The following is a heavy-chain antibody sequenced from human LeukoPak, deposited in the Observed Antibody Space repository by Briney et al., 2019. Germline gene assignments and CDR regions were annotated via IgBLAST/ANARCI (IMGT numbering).Heavy chain of an antibody. CDR1: GYTFSTHD. Sequence: ASVKVSCKASGYTFSTHDINWVRQATGQGLEWMGWMNPNSGNTGYAQKFQGRVTMTRNTSISTAYMELSSLRSEDTAVYYCARGRRGCSGGSCYSSISYYYYMDVWGKGTTVIVSS. V-gene: IGHV1-8*01. J-gene: IGHJ6*03. D-gene: IGHD2-15*01. CDR2: MNPNSGNT. CDR3: ARGRRGCSGGSCYSSISYYYYMDV.